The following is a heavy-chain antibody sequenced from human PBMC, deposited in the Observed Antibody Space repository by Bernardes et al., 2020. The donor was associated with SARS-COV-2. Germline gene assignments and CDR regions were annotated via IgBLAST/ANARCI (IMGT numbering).Heavy chain of an antibody. CDR1: GFTFSSHW. CDR2: INSDGTIT. J-gene: IGHJ2*01. Sequence: GGSLRLSCAASGFTFSSHWMHWVRQAPGEGLVWVSRINSDGTITTYADSVKGRFTISRDNTKNTLFLQMNSLRAEDTAVYFCSSTAVAVGYWYFDLWGRGTLVTVSS. V-gene: IGHV3-74*01. D-gene: IGHD6-13*01. CDR3: SSTAVAVGYWYFDL.